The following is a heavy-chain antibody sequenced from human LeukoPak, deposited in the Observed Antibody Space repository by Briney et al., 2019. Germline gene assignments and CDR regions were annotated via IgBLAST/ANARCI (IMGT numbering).Heavy chain of an antibody. D-gene: IGHD6-13*01. J-gene: IGHJ6*02. CDR3: ARCIAAAGIYYYYGMDV. Sequence: ASVKVSYKASGYTFTSYVINWVRQATGQGLEWMGWMNPNSGNTGYAQKFQGRVTMTRNTSISTAYMELSSLRSEDTAVYYCARCIAAAGIYYYYGMDVWGQGTTVTVSS. V-gene: IGHV1-8*01. CDR2: MNPNSGNT. CDR1: GYTFTSYV.